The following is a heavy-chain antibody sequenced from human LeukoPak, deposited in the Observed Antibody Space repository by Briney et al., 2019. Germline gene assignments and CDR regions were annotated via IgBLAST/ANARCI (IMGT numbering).Heavy chain of an antibody. V-gene: IGHV4-59*12. D-gene: IGHD3-22*01. CDR1: GGSISSYY. CDR2: IYYSGST. Sequence: PSETLSLTCTVSGGSISSYYWSWIRQPPGKGLEWIGYIYYSGSTNYNPSLKSRVTISVDTSKNQFSLKLSSVTAADTAVYYCARKNAPGGLYYDSSGYYQPWGQGTLVTVSS. J-gene: IGHJ5*02. CDR3: ARKNAPGGLYYDSSGYYQP.